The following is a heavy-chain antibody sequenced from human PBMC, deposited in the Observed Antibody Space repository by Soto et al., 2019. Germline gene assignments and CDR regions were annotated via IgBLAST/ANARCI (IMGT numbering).Heavy chain of an antibody. V-gene: IGHV3-23*01. D-gene: IGHD3-22*01. CDR2: ISGSGGST. J-gene: IGHJ6*03. CDR3: AKDEVVPNYYYYYMDV. Sequence: GSLRLSCAASGFTFSSYAMSWVRQAPGKGLEWVSAISGSGGSTYYADSVKGRFTISRDNSKNTLYLQMNSLRAEDTAVYYCAKDEVVPNYYYYYMDVWGKGTTVTVSS. CDR1: GFTFSSYA.